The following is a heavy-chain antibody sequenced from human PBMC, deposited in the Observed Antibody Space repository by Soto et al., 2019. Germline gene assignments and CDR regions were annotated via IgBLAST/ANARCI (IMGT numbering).Heavy chain of an antibody. V-gene: IGHV3-11*01. CDR3: ARGGSGWTRGGWLGP. J-gene: IGHJ5*02. Sequence: QMQLVQSGGGLVKPGGSLTLSCKASGFTFSDYYMIWVRQTPGKGLEWLSYISDSGSTIYYADSVRARFTIFRENAANSVYLQLDGLTDGDTAFYYCARGGSGWTRGGWLGPWGQGSLVIVSS. D-gene: IGHD6-25*01. CDR2: ISDSGSTI. CDR1: GFTFSDYY.